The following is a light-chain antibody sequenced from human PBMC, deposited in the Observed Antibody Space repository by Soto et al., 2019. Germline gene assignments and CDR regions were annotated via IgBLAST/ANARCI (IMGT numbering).Light chain of an antibody. J-gene: IGKJ1*01. CDR3: HHYNNWPPWT. CDR1: QSVSSN. Sequence: EIVMTQSPATLSVSPGERATLSCRASQSVSSNLAWYHQKPGQAPRLLIYGAATRATGIPARFSGSGSGTEFTLTISSLQSEDFAIYYCHHYNNWPPWTFGQGTKVEIK. V-gene: IGKV3-15*01. CDR2: GAA.